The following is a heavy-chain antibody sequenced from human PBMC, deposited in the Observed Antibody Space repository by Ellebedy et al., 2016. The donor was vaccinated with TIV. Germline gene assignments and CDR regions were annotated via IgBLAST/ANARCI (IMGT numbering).Heavy chain of an antibody. CDR2: IKEDGSEK. Sequence: GESLKISCAASGFTFSSSWMNWVRQAPGKGLEFVANIKEDGSEKYYVDSVKGRFTISRDNARNSVYLQMNSLRAEDTAVYYCARDCCTWRHFGYWGQGTLVTVSS. J-gene: IGHJ4*02. D-gene: IGHD3-3*02. CDR3: ARDCCTWRHFGY. CDR1: GFTFSSSW. V-gene: IGHV3-7*01.